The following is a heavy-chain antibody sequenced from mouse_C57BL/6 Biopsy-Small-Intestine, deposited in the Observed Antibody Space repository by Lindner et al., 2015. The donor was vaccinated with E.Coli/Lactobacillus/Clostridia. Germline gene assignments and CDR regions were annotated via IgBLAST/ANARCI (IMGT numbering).Heavy chain of an antibody. J-gene: IGHJ4*01. V-gene: IGHV2-2*01. Sequence: VQLQESGPGLRAALTEPVHHLHSLWFLITNYGVHWVRQSPGKGLEWLGVIWSGGSTDYNAAFISRLSISKDYSKSQVFFKMNSLQADDTAIYYCARNLGNYGAMDYWGQGTSVTVSS. CDR1: FLITNYG. CDR3: ARNLGNYGAMDY. D-gene: IGHD2-1*01. CDR2: IWSGGST.